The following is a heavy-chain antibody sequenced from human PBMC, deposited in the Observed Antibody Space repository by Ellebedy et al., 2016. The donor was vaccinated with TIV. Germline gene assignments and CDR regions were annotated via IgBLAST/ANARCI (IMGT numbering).Heavy chain of an antibody. CDR2: IYDSGST. CDR1: GGSISSGGYS. CDR3: ARAAQPNCSGGSCYRIDY. V-gene: IGHV4-61*08. Sequence: MPSETLSLTCAVSGGSISSGGYSWSWIRQPPGKELEWIGYIYDSGSTNHNPSLKSRVTISVDTSKNQFSLKLSSVTAADTAVYYCARAAQPNCSGGSCYRIDYWGQGTLVTVSS. D-gene: IGHD2-15*01. J-gene: IGHJ4*02.